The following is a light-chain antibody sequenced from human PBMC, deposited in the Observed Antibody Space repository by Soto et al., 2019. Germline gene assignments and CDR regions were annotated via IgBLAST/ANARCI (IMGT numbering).Light chain of an antibody. V-gene: IGKV3-11*01. CDR2: DAS. CDR3: QQRYDWPLT. CDR1: PSVRSY. Sequence: EVVLTQSPATLSLSPGERVTLSCRASPSVRSYLAWYQQKPGQAPRLLIYDASNRAPGIPARFSGGGSGTDFTLTISSLEPEDFAVYYCQQRYDWPLTFGGGTKVEIK. J-gene: IGKJ4*01.